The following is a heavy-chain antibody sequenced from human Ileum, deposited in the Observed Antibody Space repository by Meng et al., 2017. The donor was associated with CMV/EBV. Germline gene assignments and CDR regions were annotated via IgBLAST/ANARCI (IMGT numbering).Heavy chain of an antibody. J-gene: IGHJ5*02. D-gene: IGHD1-20*01. CDR2: VFHSVSA. CDR1: GDSIKNTDYF. Sequence: SETLSLTCTISGDSIKNTDYFWGWIRQPPGQGLEWIGSVFHSVSAFYNPSLTSRVTISVDTSKNQFSLKLNSVTAADTAVYYCARDQITRVTAAGLGYFRLDPWGQGTLVTV. V-gene: IGHV4-39*07. CDR3: ARDQITRVTAAGLGYFRLDP.